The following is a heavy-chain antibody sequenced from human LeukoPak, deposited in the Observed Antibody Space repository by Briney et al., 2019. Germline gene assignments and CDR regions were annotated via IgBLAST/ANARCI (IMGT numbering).Heavy chain of an antibody. CDR1: GGSISSSSYY. Sequence: SETLSLTCTVSGGSISSSSYYWGWIRQPPGKGLEWIGSIYYSGSTYYNPSLKSRVTISVDTSKNQFSLKLSSVTAADTAVYYCARPRPDYDFWSGYDAFDIWAKGTMVTVSS. CDR2: IYYSGST. V-gene: IGHV4-39*01. D-gene: IGHD3-3*01. J-gene: IGHJ3*02. CDR3: ARPRPDYDFWSGYDAFDI.